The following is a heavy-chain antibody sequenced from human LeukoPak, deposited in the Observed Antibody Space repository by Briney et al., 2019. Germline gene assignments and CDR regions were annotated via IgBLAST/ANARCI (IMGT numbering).Heavy chain of an antibody. CDR1: GFSFSTFY. D-gene: IGHD3-16*02. CDR2: ISDSGSVI. V-gene: IGHV3-48*04. CDR3: AGGPIAGLFDY. J-gene: IGHJ4*02. Sequence: GGSLRLSCAASGFSFSTFYMNWVRQAPGKGLEWVSYISDSGSVIFYADSLKGRFTISRDNAKNSLYLQMNSLRAEDTAVYYCAGGPIAGLFDYWGQGTLVTVSS.